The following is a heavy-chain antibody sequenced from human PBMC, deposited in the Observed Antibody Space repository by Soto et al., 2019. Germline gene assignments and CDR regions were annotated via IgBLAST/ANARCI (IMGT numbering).Heavy chain of an antibody. Sequence: SETLSLTCTVSGGSISSSSYSWGWIRQPPGKGPEWIGTFYYSGSTYYNPSLKSRVTISVDTSKNQFSLKLTSVTAADTAVYYCASDKITGLFDYWGQGTLVTVSS. CDR2: FYYSGST. D-gene: IGHD2-8*02. CDR3: ASDKITGLFDY. V-gene: IGHV4-39*07. CDR1: GGSISSSSYS. J-gene: IGHJ4*02.